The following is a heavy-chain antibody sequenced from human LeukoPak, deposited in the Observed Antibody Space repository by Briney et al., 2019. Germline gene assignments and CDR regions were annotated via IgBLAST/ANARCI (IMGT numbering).Heavy chain of an antibody. D-gene: IGHD3-3*01. V-gene: IGHV4-39*01. CDR1: GGSISSSSYY. J-gene: IGHJ5*02. CDR2: IYYSGST. CDR3: ARPHADYDFWSGYGNWFDP. Sequence: PSETLSLTCTVSGGSISSSSYYWGRIRQPPGKGLEWIGSIYYSGSTYYNPSLKSRVTISVDTSKNQFSLKLSSVTAADTAVYYCARPHADYDFWSGYGNWFDPWGQGTLVTVSS.